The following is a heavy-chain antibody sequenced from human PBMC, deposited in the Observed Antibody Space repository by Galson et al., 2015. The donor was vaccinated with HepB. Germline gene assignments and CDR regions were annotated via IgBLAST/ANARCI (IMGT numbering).Heavy chain of an antibody. CDR1: GFTFSSYA. J-gene: IGHJ6*03. V-gene: IGHV3-30-3*01. CDR2: ISYDGSNK. Sequence: SLRLSCAASGFTFSSYAMHWVRQAPGKGLEWVAVISYDGSNKYYADSVKGRFTISRDNAKNSLYLQMNSLRAEDTAVYYCARVDCSGGSCYATWGYYYYYYYMDVWGKGTTVTVSS. D-gene: IGHD2-15*01. CDR3: ARVDCSGGSCYATWGYYYYYYYMDV.